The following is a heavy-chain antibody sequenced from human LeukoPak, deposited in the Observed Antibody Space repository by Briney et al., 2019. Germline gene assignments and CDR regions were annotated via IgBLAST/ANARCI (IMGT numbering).Heavy chain of an antibody. V-gene: IGHV4-61*01. CDR2: IYYSGST. CDR3: ARGGGLGATRDYYYYYGMDV. Sequence: SETLSLTCTVSGGSVSSGSYYWSWIRQPPGKGLEWLGYIYYSGSTNYNPSLKSRVTISVDTSKNQFSLKLSSVTAADTAVYYCARGGGLGATRDYYYYYGMDVWGQGTTVTVSS. J-gene: IGHJ6*02. D-gene: IGHD1-26*01. CDR1: GGSVSSGSYY.